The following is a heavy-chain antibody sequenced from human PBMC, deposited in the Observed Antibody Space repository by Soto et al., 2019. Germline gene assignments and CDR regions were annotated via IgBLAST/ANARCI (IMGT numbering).Heavy chain of an antibody. V-gene: IGHV3-23*01. Sequence: GGLRLSCAESAFTLGSYAMSWVRHAPGKGLEWVAQISASGSRTHYADSVKGRFTISRDDSKSTLYLQMNTLRVEDTAVYYCARAVATISYYGMDVWGQGSTLTVSS. CDR2: ISASGSRT. D-gene: IGHD5-12*01. CDR3: ARAVATISYYGMDV. J-gene: IGHJ6*02. CDR1: AFTLGSYA.